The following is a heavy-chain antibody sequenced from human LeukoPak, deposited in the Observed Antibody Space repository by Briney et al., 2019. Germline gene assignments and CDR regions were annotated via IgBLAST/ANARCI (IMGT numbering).Heavy chain of an antibody. D-gene: IGHD6-6*01. CDR3: ARDRRIDH. CDR1: GFTFDDYG. CDR2: ISSSSSYI. Sequence: GGSLRLSCAASGFTFDDYGMSWVRQAPGKGLEWVSSISSSSSYIYYADSVKGRFTISRDNAKNSLYLQMNSLRAEDTAVYYCARDRRIDHWGQGTLVTVSS. V-gene: IGHV3-21*01. J-gene: IGHJ5*02.